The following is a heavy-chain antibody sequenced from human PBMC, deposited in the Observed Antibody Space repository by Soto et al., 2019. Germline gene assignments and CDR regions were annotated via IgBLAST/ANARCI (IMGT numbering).Heavy chain of an antibody. V-gene: IGHV3-74*01. CDR3: ARGGLGWRNAFDI. Sequence: EVQLVESGGGLVQPGGSLRLSCAASGFTFSTYWMHWVRQAPGKGLVWVSRIDSDGSTTSYADSVKGRFTISRDNAKNTLYLQMNSLRAEDTAVYYCARGGLGWRNAFDIWGQGTMVTVSS. J-gene: IGHJ3*02. CDR2: IDSDGSTT. CDR1: GFTFSTYW. D-gene: IGHD2-15*01.